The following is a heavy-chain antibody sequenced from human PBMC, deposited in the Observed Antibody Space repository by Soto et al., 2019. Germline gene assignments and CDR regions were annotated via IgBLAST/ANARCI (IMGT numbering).Heavy chain of an antibody. CDR1: GFTFSSYA. CDR3: NARFCGGGTCFYFTGRNAVDV. Sequence: GGSLRLSCAASGFTFSSYAMSWVRQAPGKGLEWVSAISGSGGSTYYADSVKGRFTISRDNSKNTLYLQMNSLRAEDTAVYYCNARFCGGGTCFYFTGRNAVDVWGHGTTVTVSS. V-gene: IGHV3-23*01. D-gene: IGHD2-15*01. J-gene: IGHJ6*02. CDR2: ISGSGGST.